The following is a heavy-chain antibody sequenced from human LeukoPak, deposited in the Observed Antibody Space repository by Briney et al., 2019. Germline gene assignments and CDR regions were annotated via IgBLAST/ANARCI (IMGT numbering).Heavy chain of an antibody. CDR1: GFTFSSYS. J-gene: IGHJ4*02. V-gene: IGHV3-21*01. D-gene: IGHD6-19*01. CDR3: ARAGIAVAGYDY. CDR2: ISSSSSYI. Sequence: GGSLRLSCAASGFTFSSYSMNWVRQAPGKGLEWVSSISSSSSYIYYADSVKGRFTISRDNAKNSLYLQMNSLKAEDTAVYYCARAGIAVAGYDYWGQGTLVTVSS.